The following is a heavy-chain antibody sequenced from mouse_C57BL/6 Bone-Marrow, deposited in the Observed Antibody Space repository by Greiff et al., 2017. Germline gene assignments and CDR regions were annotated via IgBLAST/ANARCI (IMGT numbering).Heavy chain of an antibody. V-gene: IGHV1-5*01. CDR1: GYTFTSYW. CDR2: IYPGNSDT. J-gene: IGHJ2*01. CDR3: TRDGYGLPYYFDY. Sequence: EVQLQQSGTVLARPGASVKMSCKTSGYTFTSYWMHWVKQRPGQGLEWIGAIYPGNSDTSYNQKFKGKAKLTAVTSASTAYMELSSLTNEDSAVYYCTRDGYGLPYYFDYWGQGTTLTVSS. D-gene: IGHD2-2*01.